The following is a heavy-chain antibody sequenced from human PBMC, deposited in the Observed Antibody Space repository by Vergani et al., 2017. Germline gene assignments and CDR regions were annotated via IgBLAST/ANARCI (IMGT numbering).Heavy chain of an antibody. Sequence: QVQLVQSGAEVKKPGASVKVSCKASGYSFTGYYIHWVRQAHGQGLEWMGWINPNSGGTNLAQEFQGRASMTADTSNNTAYMELSRLRSDDTAVYYCARCFRDEGMIYGGTVENWFDPWGQGTLVTVSS. CDR2: INPNSGGT. V-gene: IGHV1-2*02. D-gene: IGHD3-22*01. CDR3: ARCFRDEGMIYGGTVENWFDP. J-gene: IGHJ5*02. CDR1: GYSFTGYY.